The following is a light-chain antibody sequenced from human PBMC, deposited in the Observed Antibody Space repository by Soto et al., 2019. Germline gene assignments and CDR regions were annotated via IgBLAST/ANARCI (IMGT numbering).Light chain of an antibody. CDR1: SGHSNYA. Sequence: QPVLTQSPSASASLGASVKLTCTLSSGHSNYAIAWHQQQPEKGPRYLMKVNSDGSHFKGDGIPDRFSGSSSGAERYLTISSLQSVDEADYYCQTWGAGIVVFGGGTKLTVL. CDR3: QTWGAGIVV. J-gene: IGLJ2*01. V-gene: IGLV4-69*01. CDR2: VNSDGSH.